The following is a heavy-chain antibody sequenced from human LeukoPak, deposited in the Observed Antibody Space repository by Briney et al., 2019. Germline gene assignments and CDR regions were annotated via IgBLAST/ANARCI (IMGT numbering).Heavy chain of an antibody. CDR2: ISGSGGST. J-gene: IGHJ4*02. CDR3: AKAGHSGSYFPDY. CDR1: GFTVSSNY. D-gene: IGHD3-10*01. V-gene: IGHV3-23*01. Sequence: PGGSLRLSCAASGFTVSSNYMSWVRQAPGKGLEWVSAISGSGGSTYYADSVKGRFTISRDNSKNTLYLQMNSLRAEDTAVYYCAKAGHSGSYFPDYWGQGTLVTVSS.